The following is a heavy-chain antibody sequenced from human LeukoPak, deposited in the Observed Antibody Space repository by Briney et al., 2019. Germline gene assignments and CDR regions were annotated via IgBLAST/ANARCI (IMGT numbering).Heavy chain of an antibody. V-gene: IGHV4-4*02. CDR1: GGSISNSNW. J-gene: IGHJ3*02. CDR3: AIDGVMEYSDGRRAFDI. CDR2: IHHSGST. D-gene: IGHD5-18*01. Sequence: PSGTLSLTCAVSGGSISNSNWWTWVRQPPGKGLEWIGEIHHSGSTNYNPSLKSRVTISVDTSKNQFYLKLSSVTAADTAVYYCAIDGVMEYSDGRRAFDIWGQGTRVTVPS.